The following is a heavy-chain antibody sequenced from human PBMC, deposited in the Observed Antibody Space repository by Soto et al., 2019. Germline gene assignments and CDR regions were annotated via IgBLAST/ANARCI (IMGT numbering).Heavy chain of an antibody. CDR1: GSSINSSGYY. CDR3: SRLPSRHLVDY. D-gene: IGHD3-3*02. CDR2: MCYGVST. J-gene: IGHJ4*02. V-gene: IGHV4-39*01. Sequence: QLQVQESGPGLVKPSETLSLTCTVSGSSINSSGYYWGWLRQPPGKGLEWIGSMCYGVSTYYNPYLKSRVTVSVETSKNQFSLNLRSVTAADTAVDYCSRLPSRHLVDYWGQGTLVTVSS.